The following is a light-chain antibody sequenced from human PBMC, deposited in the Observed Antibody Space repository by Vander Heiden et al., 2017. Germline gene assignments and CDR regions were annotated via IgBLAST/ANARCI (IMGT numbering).Light chain of an antibody. Sequence: RLTCSADALSDQYAYWYQQKPGQAPILLIYNNSQRPSGIAELFSGSSSGTTVTLTISGVQAEDAADYCCQSADSSGAYVFGTGTKVTVL. CDR1: ALSDQY. CDR2: NNS. V-gene: IGLV3-25*03. CDR3: QSADSSGAYV. J-gene: IGLJ1*01.